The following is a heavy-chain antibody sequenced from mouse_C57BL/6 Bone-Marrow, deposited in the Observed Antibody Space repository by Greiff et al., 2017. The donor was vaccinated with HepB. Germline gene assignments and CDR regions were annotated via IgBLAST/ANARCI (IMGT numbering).Heavy chain of an antibody. CDR1: GYSITSGYY. CDR3: ARPWYFDV. Sequence: EVQLQQSGPGLVKPSQSLSLTCSVTGYSITSGYYWNWIRQFPGNKLEWMGYISYDGSNNYNPSLKNRISITRDTSKNQFFLKLNSVTTEDTATYDCARPWYFDVWGTGTTVTVSS. J-gene: IGHJ1*03. V-gene: IGHV3-6*01. CDR2: ISYDGSN.